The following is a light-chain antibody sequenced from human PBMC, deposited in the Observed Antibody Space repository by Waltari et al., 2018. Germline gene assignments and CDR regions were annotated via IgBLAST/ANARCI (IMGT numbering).Light chain of an antibody. Sequence: DIVMTQSPDSLAVSLGERATINCKSSQSVLYSSNNKNDLAWYQQKPGQPPKLLIYWASTRESGVPDRFSGSGSGTDFTLKISRVEAEDVGIYYCMQSLQTPYTFGQGTKLEIK. CDR1: QSVLYSSNNKND. J-gene: IGKJ2*01. CDR2: WAS. CDR3: MQSLQTPYT. V-gene: IGKV4-1*01.